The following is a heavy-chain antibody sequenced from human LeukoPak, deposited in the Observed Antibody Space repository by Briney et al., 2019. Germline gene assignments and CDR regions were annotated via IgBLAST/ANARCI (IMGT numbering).Heavy chain of an antibody. V-gene: IGHV3-7*03. CDR2: IKTDGS. Sequence: GGSLRLSCAASGFYFRDHWMDWVRQAPGKGLEWVGHIKTDGSDLDSLKGRISISRDNTNNALYLQMNSLRAEDTAVYYCAKDLLWGHAYCSGGSCHAFDYWGQGTLVTVSS. J-gene: IGHJ4*02. CDR1: GFYFRDHW. D-gene: IGHD2-15*01. CDR3: AKDLLWGHAYCSGGSCHAFDY.